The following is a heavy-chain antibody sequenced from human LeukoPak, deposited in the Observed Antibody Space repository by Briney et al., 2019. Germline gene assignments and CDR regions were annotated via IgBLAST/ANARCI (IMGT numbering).Heavy chain of an antibody. CDR2: IGSDDNT. Sequence: PGGSLRLSCAASGFTFSRNAMAWVRQAPGKGLEWVAGIGSDDNTHYAESVRGRFTISRDNSKNTLYLQMNSLRAEDTAVYYCAKDRTIYGSGSYLDYWGQGTLVTVSS. D-gene: IGHD3-10*01. V-gene: IGHV3-23*01. CDR1: GFTFSRNA. J-gene: IGHJ4*02. CDR3: AKDRTIYGSGSYLDY.